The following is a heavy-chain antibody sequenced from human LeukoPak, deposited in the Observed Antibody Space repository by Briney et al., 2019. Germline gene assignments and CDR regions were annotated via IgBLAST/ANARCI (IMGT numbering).Heavy chain of an antibody. Sequence: SQTLSLTCAISGDSVSSNSAAWNWIRQSPSRGLKWLGRTYYRSKWYNDYAVSVKSRITINPDTSKNQFSLQLNSVTPEDTAVYYCARGEGQWPTEWFDPWGQGTLVTVSS. V-gene: IGHV6-1*01. CDR3: ARGEGQWPTEWFDP. CDR1: GDSVSSNSAA. J-gene: IGHJ5*02. CDR2: TYYRSKWYN. D-gene: IGHD6-19*01.